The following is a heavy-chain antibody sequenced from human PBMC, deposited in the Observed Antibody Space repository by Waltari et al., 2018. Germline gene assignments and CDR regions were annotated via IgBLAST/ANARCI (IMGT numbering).Heavy chain of an antibody. CDR2: IYYSGST. Sequence: QVQLQESGSGLVKPSETLSLTCTVPGGSISSYYWSWIRQPPGKGLEWIGYIYYSGSTNYNPSLKSRVTISVDTSKNQFSLKLSSVTAADTAVYYCARKQLVDWYFDLWGRGTLVTVSS. V-gene: IGHV4-59*01. CDR1: GGSISSYY. D-gene: IGHD6-6*01. J-gene: IGHJ2*01. CDR3: ARKQLVDWYFDL.